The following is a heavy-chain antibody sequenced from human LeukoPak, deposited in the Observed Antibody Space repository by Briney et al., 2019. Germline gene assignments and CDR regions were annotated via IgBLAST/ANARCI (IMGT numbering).Heavy chain of an antibody. Sequence: PGGSLRLSCAASGFTVSSNYMSWVRQAPGKGLEWVSAISGSGGSTYYADSVKGRFTISRDNSKNTLYLQMNSLRAEDTAVYYCAKQAAIFGAGAFDIWGQGTMVTVSS. J-gene: IGHJ3*02. CDR1: GFTVSSNY. CDR2: ISGSGGST. V-gene: IGHV3-23*01. D-gene: IGHD3-3*01. CDR3: AKQAAIFGAGAFDI.